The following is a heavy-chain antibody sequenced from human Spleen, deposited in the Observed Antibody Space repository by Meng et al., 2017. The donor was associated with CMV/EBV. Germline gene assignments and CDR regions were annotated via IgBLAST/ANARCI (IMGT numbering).Heavy chain of an antibody. V-gene: IGHV3-21*01. Sequence: GSLRLSCAASGFTFSTYSINWVRQAPGKGLEWVSSISSSSNYIYYADSVEGRFTISRDNAKNSLYLQMNSLRAEDTAVYYCARDVPTRIAVAGSSFDYWGQGTLVTVSS. D-gene: IGHD6-19*01. CDR1: GFTFSTYS. J-gene: IGHJ4*02. CDR2: ISSSSNYI. CDR3: ARDVPTRIAVAGSSFDY.